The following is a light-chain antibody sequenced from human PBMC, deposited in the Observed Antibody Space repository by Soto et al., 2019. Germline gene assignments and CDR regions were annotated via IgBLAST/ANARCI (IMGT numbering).Light chain of an antibody. CDR2: DTS. Sequence: GESATVSCRASQSVGGSSLAWYQQRPGQAPRLLIYDTSKRATGIPDRFSGSGSGTDFTLTISRLEPEDFAVYYCQQYGSSRKCGEGTKVDIK. V-gene: IGKV3-20*01. J-gene: IGKJ1*01. CDR1: QSVGGSS. CDR3: QQYGSSRK.